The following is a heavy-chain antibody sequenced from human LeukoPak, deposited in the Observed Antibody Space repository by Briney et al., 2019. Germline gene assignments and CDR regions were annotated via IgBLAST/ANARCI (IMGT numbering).Heavy chain of an antibody. CDR1: GDSVSSNSAA. J-gene: IGHJ5*02. CDR2: TYYRSKWYN. CDR3: ARATGTFMVDWFDP. Sequence: PSQTLSLTCAISGDSVSSNSAAWKWIRQSPSRGLEWQGRTYYRSKWYNDYAVSVKSRITINPDTSKNQFSLQLNSVTPEDTAVYYCARATGTFMVDWFDPWGQGTLVTVSS. V-gene: IGHV6-1*01. D-gene: IGHD1-1*01.